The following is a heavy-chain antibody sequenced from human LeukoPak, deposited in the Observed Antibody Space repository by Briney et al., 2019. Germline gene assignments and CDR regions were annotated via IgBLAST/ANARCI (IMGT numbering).Heavy chain of an antibody. V-gene: IGHV3-21*01. D-gene: IGHD2-15*01. Sequence: GGSLRLSCAASGFTFSSYSMNWVRQAPGKGLEWVSSISSSSSYIYYADSVKGRFTISRDNAKNSLYLQMNSLRAEDTAVYYCARDKAVVVVAAPGAIDYWGQGTLVTVSS. CDR2: ISSSSSYI. J-gene: IGHJ4*02. CDR1: GFTFSSYS. CDR3: ARDKAVVVVAAPGAIDY.